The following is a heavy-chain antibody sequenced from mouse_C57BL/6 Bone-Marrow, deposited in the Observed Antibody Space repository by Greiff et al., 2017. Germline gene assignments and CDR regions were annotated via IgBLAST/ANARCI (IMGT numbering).Heavy chain of an antibody. CDR3: ARPRYGNYDYFDY. V-gene: IGHV1-66*01. Sequence: QVQLKQSGPELVKPGASVKISCKASGYSFTSYYIHWVKQRPGQGLEWIGWIYPGSGNTKYNEKFKGKATLTADTSSSTAYMQLSSLTSEDSAVYYCARPRYGNYDYFDYWGQGTTLTVSS. J-gene: IGHJ2*01. D-gene: IGHD2-10*02. CDR2: IYPGSGNT. CDR1: GYSFTSYY.